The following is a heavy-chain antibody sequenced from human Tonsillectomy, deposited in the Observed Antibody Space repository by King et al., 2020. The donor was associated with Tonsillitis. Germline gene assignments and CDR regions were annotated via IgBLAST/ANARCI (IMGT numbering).Heavy chain of an antibody. CDR3: AKWLGAGGYGDYFPGIDV. V-gene: IGHV3-23*04. Sequence: EVQLVESGGGLVQPGGSLRLSCAASGFTFSSYAMSWVRQAPGKGLEWVSAISGSGGSTYYADSVKGRFTISRDNSKNTLYLQMNSLRAEDTAVYYCAKWLGAGGYGDYFPGIDVWGQGTTVTVSS. D-gene: IGHD4-17*01. J-gene: IGHJ6*02. CDR1: GFTFSSYA. CDR2: ISGSGGST.